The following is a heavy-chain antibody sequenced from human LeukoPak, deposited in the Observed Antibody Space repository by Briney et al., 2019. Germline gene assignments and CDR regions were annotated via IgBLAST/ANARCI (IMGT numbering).Heavy chain of an antibody. CDR3: AKDRIQLWPRNPPHEIDF. CDR1: GFTFNNYG. D-gene: IGHD1-1*01. CDR2: ISFDGTNT. J-gene: IGHJ4*01. Sequence: GGSLRLSRAASGFTFNNYGMHWVRQAPGKGLEWVAVISFDGTNTYYADSLKGRFSVSRDNSKNTVYLQLNSLRPEDTAIYFCAKDRIQLWPRNPPHEIDFWGHGTLVAVSS. V-gene: IGHV3-30*18.